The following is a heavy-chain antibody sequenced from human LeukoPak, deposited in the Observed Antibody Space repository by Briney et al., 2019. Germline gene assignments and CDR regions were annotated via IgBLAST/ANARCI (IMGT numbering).Heavy chain of an antibody. D-gene: IGHD6-13*01. J-gene: IGHJ4*02. V-gene: IGHV3-33*01. CDR2: IWYDGSNK. CDR3: ARDKGSSWQLMDDY. CDR1: GFTFSSYG. Sequence: QAGRSLRLSCAASGFTFSSYGMHWVRQAPGKGLEWVAVIWYDGSNKHYADSVKGRFTISRDNSKNTLYLQMNSLRAEDTAVYYCARDKGSSWQLMDDYWGQGTLVTVSS.